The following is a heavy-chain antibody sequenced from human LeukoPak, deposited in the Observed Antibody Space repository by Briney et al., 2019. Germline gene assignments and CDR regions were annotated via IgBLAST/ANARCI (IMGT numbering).Heavy chain of an antibody. V-gene: IGHV3-23*03. CDR1: GFSFNAFA. Sequence: GGSLRLSCVASGFSFNAFALTWVRQAPGKGLEWVSLISDYPHYADSVRARFAISRDNSKKTVFLQMNSLTHEDAAPYYCTEDPQGCYGGVWYGTYGMDVWGQGTTVTVSS. CDR3: TEDPQGCYGGVWYGTYGMDV. J-gene: IGHJ6*02. CDR2: ISDYP. D-gene: IGHD6-19*01.